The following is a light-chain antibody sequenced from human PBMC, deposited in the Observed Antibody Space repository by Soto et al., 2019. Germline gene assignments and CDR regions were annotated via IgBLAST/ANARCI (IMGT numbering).Light chain of an antibody. CDR2: TAS. V-gene: IGKV1-9*01. J-gene: IGKJ4*01. CDR1: QGISNF. Sequence: DIQLTQSPSFLSASLGDRVTITCRASQGISNFLAWYQQKPGKAPNLLIYTASTLQTGVPSRFSGSGSGTEFSLTISSLQAEDFATYYCQHLKSFPFTFGGGTKVELK. CDR3: QHLKSFPFT.